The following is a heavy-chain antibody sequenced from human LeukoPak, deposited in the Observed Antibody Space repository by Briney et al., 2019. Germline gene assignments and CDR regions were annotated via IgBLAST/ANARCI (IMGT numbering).Heavy chain of an antibody. Sequence: ASVKVSCKASGYTFTSYYIHWVRQDPGQGLEWMGIINPSGGSTSYAQKFQGRVTMTRDTSTSTVYMELSSLRSEDSAVYYCARDRGYYDYIWGSYRHNDYWGQGTLVTVSS. CDR2: INPSGGST. J-gene: IGHJ4*02. CDR1: GYTFTSYY. D-gene: IGHD3-16*02. V-gene: IGHV1-46*01. CDR3: ARDRGYYDYIWGSYRHNDY.